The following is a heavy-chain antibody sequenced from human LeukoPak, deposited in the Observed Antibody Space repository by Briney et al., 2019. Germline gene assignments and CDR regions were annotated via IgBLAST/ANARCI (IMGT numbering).Heavy chain of an antibody. CDR2: IYPGDSDT. J-gene: IGHJ6*02. CDR3: ARRRKIVVFLHPDYGMDV. Sequence: GESLKISCKGSGYSFTSYWIGWVRQMPGKGLEWMGIIYPGDSDTRYSPSFQGQVTISADKSISTAYLQWSGLKASDTAMYYCARRRKIVVFLHPDYGMDVWGQGTTVTVSS. V-gene: IGHV5-51*01. D-gene: IGHD3-22*01. CDR1: GYSFTSYW.